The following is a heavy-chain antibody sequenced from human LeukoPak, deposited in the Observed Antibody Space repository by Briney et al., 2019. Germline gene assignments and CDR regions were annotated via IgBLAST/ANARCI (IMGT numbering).Heavy chain of an antibody. V-gene: IGHV4-4*02. J-gene: IGHJ4*02. D-gene: IGHD1-26*01. CDR3: ARESGAFSPFGF. CDR1: GGSILTTNW. CDR2: VHLSGTG. Sequence: PSGTLSLTCAVSGGSILTTNWWSWARQPPGKGLEWIGQVHLSGTGNYNPSLKSRVSMSIDKSKNQLSLNLTSVTAADTAMYYCARESGAFSPFGFWGQGTLVTVSS.